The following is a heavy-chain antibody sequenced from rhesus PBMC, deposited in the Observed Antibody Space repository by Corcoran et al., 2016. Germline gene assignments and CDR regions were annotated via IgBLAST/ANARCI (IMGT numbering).Heavy chain of an antibody. J-gene: IGHJ4*01. CDR3: ARREWELDFDY. Sequence: QVTLKESGPALVKPTQTLTLTCTFSGFSLSTSGMGVGWIRQPSRKTLEWLAHIYWDDDKRYSTSLKSRLTISKDTSKNQVVLTMTNMDPVDTATYCCARREWELDFDYWGQGVLVTVSS. V-gene: IGHV2-1*01. CDR1: GFSLSTSGMG. CDR2: IYWDDDK. D-gene: IGHD1-44*02.